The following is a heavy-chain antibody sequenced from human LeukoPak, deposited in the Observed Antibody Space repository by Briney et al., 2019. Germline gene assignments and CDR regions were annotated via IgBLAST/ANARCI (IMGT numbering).Heavy chain of an antibody. CDR1: GFTFSSYA. J-gene: IGHJ6*02. CDR3: AKRISRGLYYYCGMDV. Sequence: GGSLRLSCAASGFTFSSYAMSWVRQAPGKGLEWVSDISGSGGSTYYADSVKGRFTISRDNSKNTLYLQMNSLRAEDTAVYYCAKRISRGLYYYCGMDVWGQGTTVTVSS. V-gene: IGHV3-23*01. CDR2: ISGSGGST. D-gene: IGHD2/OR15-2a*01.